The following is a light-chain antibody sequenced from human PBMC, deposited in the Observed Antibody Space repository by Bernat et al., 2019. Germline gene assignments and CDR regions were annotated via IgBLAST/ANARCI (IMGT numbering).Light chain of an antibody. Sequence: QSVLTQPPSVSGAPGQRVTISCTGSSSNIGAGYDVHCCQQLPGTAPKLLIIGNCNRPSGVPDRFSGSNSGTSASLAITGLQAEDEADYYCQSYDSSLSGYVFGTGTKVTVL. CDR3: QSYDSSLSGYV. V-gene: IGLV1-40*01. CDR2: GNC. CDR1: SSNIGAGYD. J-gene: IGLJ1*01.